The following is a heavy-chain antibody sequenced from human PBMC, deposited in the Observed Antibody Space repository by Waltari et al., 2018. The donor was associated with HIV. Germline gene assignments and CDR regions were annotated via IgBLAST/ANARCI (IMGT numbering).Heavy chain of an antibody. Sequence: SSYWMHWVRQAPGKGLVWVSRINSDGSSTSYADSVKGRFTISRDNAKNTLYLQMNSLRAEDTAVYYCARDPVGLGIFDYWGQGTLVTVSS. CDR1: SSYW. D-gene: IGHD7-27*01. J-gene: IGHJ4*02. V-gene: IGHV3-74*01. CDR3: ARDPVGLGIFDY. CDR2: INSDGSST.